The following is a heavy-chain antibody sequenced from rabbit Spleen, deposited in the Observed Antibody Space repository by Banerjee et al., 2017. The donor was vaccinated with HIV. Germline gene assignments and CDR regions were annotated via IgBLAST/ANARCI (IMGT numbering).Heavy chain of an antibody. CDR1: GFSFSSSYY. CDR3: ARDTGSSFSSYGMDL. J-gene: IGHJ6*01. V-gene: IGHV1S45*01. CDR2: IYAGSGGFT. D-gene: IGHD8-1*01. Sequence: QEQLEESGGDLVKPGASLTLTCTASGFSFSSSYYICWVRQTPGKGLEWIGCIYAGSGGFTYYASWAKGRFTCSKTSSTTVYLQLTSLTVADTATYFCARDTGSSFSSYGMDLWGPGTLVTVS.